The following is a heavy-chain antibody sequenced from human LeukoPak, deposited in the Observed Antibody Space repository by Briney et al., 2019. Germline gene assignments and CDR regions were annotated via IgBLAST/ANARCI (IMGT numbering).Heavy chain of an antibody. D-gene: IGHD3-3*01. V-gene: IGHV3-11*04. J-gene: IGHJ6*03. CDR2: ISSSGSTI. Sequence: GGSLRLSCAASGFTFSDYYMSWIRQAPGKGLEWVSYISSSGSTIYYADSVKGRFTISRDNAKNSLYLQMNSLRAEDTAVYYCARTPPTIDFWSGRYYYYYMDVWGKGTTVTVSS. CDR3: ARTPPTIDFWSGRYYYYYMDV. CDR1: GFTFSDYY.